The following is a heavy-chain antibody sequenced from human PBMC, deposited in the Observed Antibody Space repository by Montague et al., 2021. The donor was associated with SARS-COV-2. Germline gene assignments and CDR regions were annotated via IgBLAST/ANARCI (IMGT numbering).Heavy chain of an antibody. CDR1: GFNFGVYE. V-gene: IGHV3-48*03. J-gene: IGHJ5*02. CDR2: INGGSSVM. CDR3: APAVPVADDS. D-gene: IGHD2-2*01. Sequence: SLILSCAASGFNFGVYEMNWVRQTPGKGLEWVSYINGGSSVMYYADSVMGRFTISRDNAESSLYLQMNSLRAEDTAVYYCAPAVPVADDSWGQGTLVTVSS.